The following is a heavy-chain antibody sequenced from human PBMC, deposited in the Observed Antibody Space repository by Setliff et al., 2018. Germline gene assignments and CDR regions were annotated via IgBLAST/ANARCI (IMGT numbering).Heavy chain of an antibody. CDR2: IKQDGSEK. CDR3: AREKMATNYYYYYMDV. J-gene: IGHJ6*03. V-gene: IGHV3-7*01. CDR1: GFTFSSYW. D-gene: IGHD5-12*01. Sequence: PGGSLRLSCAASGFTFSSYWMSWVRQAPGKGLEWVANIKQDGSEKYYVDPVKGRFTISRDNAKNSLYLQMNSLRAEDTAVYYCAREKMATNYYYYYMDVWGKGTTVTVSS.